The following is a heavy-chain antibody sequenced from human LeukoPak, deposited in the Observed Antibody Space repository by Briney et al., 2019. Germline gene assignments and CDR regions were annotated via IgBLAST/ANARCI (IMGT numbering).Heavy chain of an antibody. CDR3: AHRGPYCSSTSCYSD. D-gene: IGHD2-2*01. Sequence: SGPTLVNPTQTLTLTCTLSGVSLSTSGVGVGWIRQPPGKALEWLALIYWDDDKRYSPSLKSRLTITKDTSKNQVVLTMTNMDPVDTATYYCAHRGPYCSSTSCYSDWGQGTLVTVSS. J-gene: IGHJ4*02. CDR2: IYWDDDK. V-gene: IGHV2-5*02. CDR1: GVSLSTSGVG.